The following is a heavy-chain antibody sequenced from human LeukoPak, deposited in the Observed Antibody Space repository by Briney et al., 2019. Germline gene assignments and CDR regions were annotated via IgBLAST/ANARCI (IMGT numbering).Heavy chain of an antibody. V-gene: IGHV3-23*01. CDR1: GFTFSNYA. CDR2: ISGSGGTA. Sequence: TGGSLRLSCAASGFTFSNYAMSWVRQAPGKGLEWVSAISGSGGTAYYADSVKGRFTISRDNSKNTLYLQMNSLRAEDTAVYYCARAWEYYDSSGYLDYWGQGTLVTVSS. CDR3: ARAWEYYDSSGYLDY. D-gene: IGHD3-22*01. J-gene: IGHJ4*02.